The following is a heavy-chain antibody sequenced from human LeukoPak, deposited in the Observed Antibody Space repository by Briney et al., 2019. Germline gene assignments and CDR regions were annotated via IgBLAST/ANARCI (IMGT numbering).Heavy chain of an antibody. CDR2: IKQDGSEK. V-gene: IGHV3-7*04. CDR3: ARGGC. Sequence: GGSLRLSCAASGFTSTTYWLNWVRQAPGKGLEWVANIKQDGSEKYYVDSVKGRFTIFTDIAKRSLYLQMNSLRAEDTAVYYCARGGCWGQGTLVTVSS. D-gene: IGHD6-19*01. CDR1: GFTSTTYW. J-gene: IGHJ4*02.